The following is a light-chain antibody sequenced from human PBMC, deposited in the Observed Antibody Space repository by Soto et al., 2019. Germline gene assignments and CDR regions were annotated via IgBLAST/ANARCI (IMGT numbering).Light chain of an antibody. CDR1: SSDVGGYNY. V-gene: IGLV2-8*01. CDR2: GVS. CDR3: SSYAGSNNYV. Sequence: SVLTQPPSASGSPGQSVTISCTGTSSDVGGYNYVSWYQQHPGKAPKLMIYGVSKRPSGVPDRFSGSKSGNTASLTVSGLQAEDEADYYCSSYAGSNNYVFGTGTKVTVL. J-gene: IGLJ1*01.